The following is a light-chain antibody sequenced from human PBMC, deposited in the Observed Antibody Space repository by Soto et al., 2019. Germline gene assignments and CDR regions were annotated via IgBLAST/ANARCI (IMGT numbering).Light chain of an antibody. V-gene: IGKV1-39*01. CDR1: QNIGTY. CDR2: AVS. CDR3: QQSYSGPTWT. Sequence: DIQMTQSPSSLSASVGDRVTITCRASQNIGTYLHWFQQKPGKAPKLLIYAVSNLQAGVPSRFSGSGSGTDFTLTISSLQPEDFATFYCQQSYSGPTWTFGQGTKVEIK. J-gene: IGKJ1*01.